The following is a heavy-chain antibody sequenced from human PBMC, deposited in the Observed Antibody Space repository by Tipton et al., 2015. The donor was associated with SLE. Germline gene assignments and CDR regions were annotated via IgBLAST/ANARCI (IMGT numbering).Heavy chain of an antibody. CDR2: IYYTGKT. Sequence: TLSLTCTVSGASIIGGGFYWSWIRQLPGKGLEWIGYIYYTGKTYYNPSLGSRIVMSVDMSKNQFSLRLNSVTDADTAVYYCARDATSYDPGYMDVWGKGSTVTVSS. V-gene: IGHV4-31*03. J-gene: IGHJ6*04. CDR3: ARDATSYDPGYMDV. D-gene: IGHD5-12*01. CDR1: GASIIGGGFY.